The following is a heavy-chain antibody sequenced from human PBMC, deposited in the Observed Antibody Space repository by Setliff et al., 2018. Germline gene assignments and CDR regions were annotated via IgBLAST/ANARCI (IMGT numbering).Heavy chain of an antibody. J-gene: IGHJ4*02. D-gene: IGHD1-26*01. CDR3: ARGLHSGTYRGTRPLGLDY. CDR1: GGPTIGYY. V-gene: IGHV4-59*08. CDR2: IHPWGGSSEST. Sequence: SETLSLTCAVSGGPTIGYYWTWIRQAPGKGLEWIGYIHPWGGSSESTNYSPSLKSRITISLDKSKSQFSLKLTSVTVADTAVYYCARGLHSGTYRGTRPLGLDYWGQGSLVTVSS.